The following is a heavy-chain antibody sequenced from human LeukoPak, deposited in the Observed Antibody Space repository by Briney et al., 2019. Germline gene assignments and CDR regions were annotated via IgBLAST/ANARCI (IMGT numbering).Heavy chain of an antibody. CDR3: ARGRRGDYALDY. V-gene: IGHV3-21*05. CDR1: GFTFSTYS. CDR2: ISSISSII. J-gene: IGHJ4*02. Sequence: PGGSLRLSCAASGFTFSTYSMSWVRQAPGKGLEWVSYISSISSIIYYADSVKGRFTISRDNAKNSLYLQMNSLRAEDTAVYYCARGRRGDYALDYWGQGTLVTVSS. D-gene: IGHD4-17*01.